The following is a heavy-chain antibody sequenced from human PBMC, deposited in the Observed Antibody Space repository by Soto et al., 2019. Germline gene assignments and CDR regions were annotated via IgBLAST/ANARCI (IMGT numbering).Heavy chain of an antibody. Sequence: QVQLVQSGAEVKKPGASVKVSCKASGYTFTSYGISWVRQAPGQGLEWMGWISAYNGNTNYAQKLQGTVTMTTDTSTSTAYMELRSLRSDDTAVYYCARGLKSGQWLVRGPYYFDYWGQGTLVTVSS. D-gene: IGHD6-19*01. CDR3: ARGLKSGQWLVRGPYYFDY. CDR1: GYTFTSYG. V-gene: IGHV1-18*01. CDR2: ISAYNGNT. J-gene: IGHJ4*02.